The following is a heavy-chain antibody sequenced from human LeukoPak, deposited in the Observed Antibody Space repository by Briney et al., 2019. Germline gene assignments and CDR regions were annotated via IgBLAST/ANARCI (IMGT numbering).Heavy chain of an antibody. Sequence: KPSATLSLTCAVYGGSFSGYCWSWIRQPPGKGLEWIGEINHSGSTNYNPSLKSRVTISVDTSKNQFSLKLSSVTAADTAVYYCARDFSTYSSSWDYWGQGTLVTVSS. CDR1: GGSFSGYC. J-gene: IGHJ4*02. CDR3: ARDFSTYSSSWDY. CDR2: INHSGST. D-gene: IGHD6-13*01. V-gene: IGHV4-34*01.